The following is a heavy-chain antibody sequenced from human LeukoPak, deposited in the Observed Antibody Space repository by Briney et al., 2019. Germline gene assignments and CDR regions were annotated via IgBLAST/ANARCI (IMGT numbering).Heavy chain of an antibody. J-gene: IGHJ4*02. CDR3: ARYCSGGACYSFDY. Sequence: GGSLRLSCAASGFTFSSYSMNWVRQAPGKGLEWVSSISATSNYIYYADSVKGRFTISRDNAKNSLYLQMNSLRAEDTAVYYCARYCSGGACYSFDYWGQGTLVTVSS. D-gene: IGHD2-15*01. CDR2: ISATSNYI. V-gene: IGHV3-21*04. CDR1: GFTFSSYS.